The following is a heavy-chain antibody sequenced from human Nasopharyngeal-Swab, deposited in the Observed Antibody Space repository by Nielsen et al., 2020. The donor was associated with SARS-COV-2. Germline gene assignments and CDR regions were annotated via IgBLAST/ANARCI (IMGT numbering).Heavy chain of an antibody. V-gene: IGHV5-51*01. Sequence: GGSLRLSCKGSGYSFISYWFGWVRQMPGKGPEWMGIINPGDSDTKYSPSFQGQVTISANKSISTAYLQWRSLKASDTAMYYCARHTEYGDGMDVWGQGTTVTVSS. J-gene: IGHJ6*02. CDR1: GYSFISYW. D-gene: IGHD6-6*01. CDR2: INPGDSDT. CDR3: ARHTEYGDGMDV.